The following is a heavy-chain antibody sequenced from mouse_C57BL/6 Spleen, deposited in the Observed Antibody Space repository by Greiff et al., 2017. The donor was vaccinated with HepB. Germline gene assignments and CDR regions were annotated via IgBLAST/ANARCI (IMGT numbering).Heavy chain of an antibody. CDR1: GYTFTSYW. Sequence: QVQLQQPGAELVRPGTSVKLSCKASGYTFTSYWMHWVKQRPGQGLEWIGVIDPSDSYTNYNQKFKGKATLTVDTSSSTAYMQLSSLTSEDSAVYYCEYGSLYFDVWGKGTTVTVSS. CDR2: IDPSDSYT. CDR3: EYGSLYFDV. V-gene: IGHV1-59*01. D-gene: IGHD1-1*01. J-gene: IGHJ1*03.